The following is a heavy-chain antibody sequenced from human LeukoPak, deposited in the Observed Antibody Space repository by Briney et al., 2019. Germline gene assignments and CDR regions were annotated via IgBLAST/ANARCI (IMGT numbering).Heavy chain of an antibody. Sequence: PGGSLRLPCAASEFTFSSYEMNWVRQAPGKGLEWVSKISNSGTTIYYADSVKGRFTISRDNAKNSLYLQLNSLRAEDTAIYYCARTNWGLGGAFDIWGQGTMVTVSS. CDR1: EFTFSSYE. J-gene: IGHJ3*02. CDR2: ISNSGTTI. CDR3: ARTNWGLGGAFDI. V-gene: IGHV3-48*03. D-gene: IGHD7-27*01.